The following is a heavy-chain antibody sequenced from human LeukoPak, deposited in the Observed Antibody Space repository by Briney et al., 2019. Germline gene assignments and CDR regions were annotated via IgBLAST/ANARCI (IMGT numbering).Heavy chain of an antibody. CDR3: AVRRGNVATRFDY. V-gene: IGHV1-2*06. CDR2: INPNSGGT. Sequence: RASVKVSSKTSGYTFTGYYMHWVPQAPGQGVEWVGRINPNSGGTTCGREVQGRVTMTRGTPINTSYVELNRLRPQDTAVYYCAVRRGNVATRFDYWGQGTLVTVSS. D-gene: IGHD3-16*01. J-gene: IGHJ4*02. CDR1: GYTFTGYY.